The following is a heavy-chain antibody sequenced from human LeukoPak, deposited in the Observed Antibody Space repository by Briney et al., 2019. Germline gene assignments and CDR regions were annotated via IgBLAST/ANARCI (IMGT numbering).Heavy chain of an antibody. D-gene: IGHD6-13*01. CDR1: GFTFSNYW. CDR3: ARGPWSAAGYNGMDV. Sequence: PGGSLRLSCAASGFTFSNYWMHWVRQAPGKGLVWVSRINSDGSSTIYADSVKGRFTISRDNSKNTLYLQMNSLRGEDTAVYYCARGPWSAAGYNGMDVWGQGTTVTVSS. CDR2: INSDGSST. J-gene: IGHJ6*02. V-gene: IGHV3-74*01.